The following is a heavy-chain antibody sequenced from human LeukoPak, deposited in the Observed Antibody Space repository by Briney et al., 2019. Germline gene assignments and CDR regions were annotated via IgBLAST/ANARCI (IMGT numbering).Heavy chain of an antibody. Sequence: GGSLRLSCAASGFTSSSYSMNWVRQAPGRGLEWVSYISSSSSTIYYADSVKGRFTISRDNAKNSLYLQMNSLRAEDTAVYYCARGGTYYYDSSGYWFFDYWGQGTLVTVSS. CDR2: ISSSSSTI. D-gene: IGHD3-22*01. CDR3: ARGGTYYYDSSGYWFFDY. CDR1: GFTSSSYS. V-gene: IGHV3-48*04. J-gene: IGHJ4*02.